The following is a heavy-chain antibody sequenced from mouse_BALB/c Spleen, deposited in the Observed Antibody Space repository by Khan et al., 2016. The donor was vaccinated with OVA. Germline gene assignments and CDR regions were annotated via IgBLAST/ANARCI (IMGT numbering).Heavy chain of an antibody. Sequence: EVELVESGGDLVKPGGSLKLSCAASGFTFSTFAMSWVRQTPDKRLKWVASISSAGDYIYYPDSVRGRFTISRDNAKNTLYLQMSSLRSEDTAMYYCARHNYGPFAFWGQGTLVTVSA. J-gene: IGHJ3*01. CDR3: ARHNYGPFAF. CDR2: ISSAGDYI. CDR1: GFTFSTFA. V-gene: IGHV5-6*01. D-gene: IGHD1-1*01.